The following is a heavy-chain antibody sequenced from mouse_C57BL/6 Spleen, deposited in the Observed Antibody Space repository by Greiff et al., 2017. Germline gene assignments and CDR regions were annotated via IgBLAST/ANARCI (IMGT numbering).Heavy chain of an antibody. D-gene: IGHD2-3*01. V-gene: IGHV1-61*01. J-gene: IGHJ4*01. CDR2: IYPSDSGT. CDR3: ARSDGYCRYAMDY. Sequence: QVQLKQPGAELVRPGSSVKLSCKASGYTFPSYWMDWVKQRPGQGLEWIGNIYPSDSGTHYKQNLKDKATLTVDKSSSTAYTQRSSLTSEDSAVYYSARSDGYCRYAMDYWGQGTSVTVSS. CDR1: GYTFPSYW.